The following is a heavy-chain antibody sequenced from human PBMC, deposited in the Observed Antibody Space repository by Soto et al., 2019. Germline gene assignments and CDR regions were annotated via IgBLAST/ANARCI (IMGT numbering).Heavy chain of an antibody. Sequence: ASVKVSCKASGYTFTDYHIHWVRQAPGQGLEWLGRINPKSGGTSTAQKFQGWVTMTTDTSISTASMELTRLTSDDTAIYYCDRGDSTDCSNGVCSFFYNHDMDVWGQGTTVNVSS. CDR1: GYTFTDYH. CDR2: INPKSGGT. CDR3: DRGDSTDCSNGVCSFFYNHDMDV. V-gene: IGHV1-2*04. D-gene: IGHD2-8*01. J-gene: IGHJ6*02.